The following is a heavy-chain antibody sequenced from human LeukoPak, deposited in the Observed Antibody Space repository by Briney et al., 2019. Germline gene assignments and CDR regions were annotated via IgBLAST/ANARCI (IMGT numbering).Heavy chain of an antibody. V-gene: IGHV6-1*01. CDR3: ARTLIAARSHFDY. CDR1: GDSVSRNSAV. D-gene: IGHD6-6*01. CDR2: TYYRSKWYN. J-gene: IGHJ4*02. Sequence: SQTLSLTCVISGDSVSRNSAVWSWIRQSPSRGLEWLGRTYYRSKWYNDYALSVKSRITINPDTSKNQFSLQLNSVTPEDTAMYYCARTLIAARSHFDYWGQGTLVTVSS.